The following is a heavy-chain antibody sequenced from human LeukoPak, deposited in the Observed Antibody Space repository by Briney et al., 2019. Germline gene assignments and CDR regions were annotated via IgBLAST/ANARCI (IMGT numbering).Heavy chain of an antibody. CDR3: AKVLGSSPGSGY. Sequence: GGSLRLSCAASGFTFSSYGMHWVRQAPGKGLEWVAVISYGGSNKYYADSVKGRFTISRDNSKNTLYLQMNSLRAEDTAVYYCAKVLGSSPGSGYWGQGTLVTVSS. V-gene: IGHV3-30*18. CDR1: GFTFSSYG. D-gene: IGHD6-6*01. J-gene: IGHJ4*02. CDR2: ISYGGSNK.